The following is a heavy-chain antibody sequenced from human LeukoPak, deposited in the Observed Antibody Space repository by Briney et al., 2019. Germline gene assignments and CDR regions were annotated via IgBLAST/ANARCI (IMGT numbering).Heavy chain of an antibody. J-gene: IGHJ4*02. V-gene: IGHV3-66*01. CDR2: FYSGGRT. CDR3: ARVSPFDY. Sequence: GVSLRLSCVASGFTASSNYMSWVRQAPGKGLEWLSVFYSGGRTYYAAFVNGRFTMFRDNSKNTVYLQMDGLRVEDTAVYYCARVSPFDYWGQGTQVTVSS. CDR1: GFTASSNY.